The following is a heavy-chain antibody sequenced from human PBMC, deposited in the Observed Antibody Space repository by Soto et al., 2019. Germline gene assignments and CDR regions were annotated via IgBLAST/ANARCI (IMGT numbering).Heavy chain of an antibody. V-gene: IGHV3-30*03. CDR1: GFTFSNYA. CDR3: ARALYGSGVLDV. D-gene: IGHD3-10*01. J-gene: IGHJ6*02. Sequence: GLSLRLSCVGSGFTFSNYAIHCVLQAPGRGLEWVAVISSDGNTESYADSVKGRFTISRDNSKKTLYLQMNSLRVADTAVSYCARALYGSGVLDVWGQGATVTFSS. CDR2: ISSDGNTE.